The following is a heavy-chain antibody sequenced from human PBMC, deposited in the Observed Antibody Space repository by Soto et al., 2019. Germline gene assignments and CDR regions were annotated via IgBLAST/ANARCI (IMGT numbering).Heavy chain of an antibody. V-gene: IGHV4-4*02. Sequence: KPSGALSLPGALSGGAISSSNWWSWDRQPPGKGREWIGEMYHSGSPTCPPSPKSPITISVDKSNNQFSLKLISVTAADTAVYYCAGAPLRAEAAYSSSCYSDYYYYGMDVWGQGTTVTVSS. D-gene: IGHD6-13*01. CDR1: GGAISSSNW. J-gene: IGHJ6*02. CDR3: AGAPLRAEAAYSSSCYSDYYYYGMDV. CDR2: MYHSGSP.